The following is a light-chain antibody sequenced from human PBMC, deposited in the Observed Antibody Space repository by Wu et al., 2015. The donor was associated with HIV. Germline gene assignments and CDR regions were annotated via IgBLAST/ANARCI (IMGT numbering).Light chain of an antibody. J-gene: IGKJ3*01. V-gene: IGKV1-39*01. CDR3: QQSYSTPFT. Sequence: DIQMTQSPSSLSASVGDRVTITCRASQTISTYLNWYQHKPGRAPKLLIYAASALQSGVPSRFSGSGSGTDFTLTISSLQPEDFATYYCQQSYSTPFTFGPGTNVD. CDR1: QTISTY. CDR2: AAS.